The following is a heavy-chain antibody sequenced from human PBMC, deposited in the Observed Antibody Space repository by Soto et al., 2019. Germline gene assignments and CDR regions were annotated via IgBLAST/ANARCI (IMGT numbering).Heavy chain of an antibody. CDR1: GFSLSNARMG. CDR3: ARINPVYSYGSVRSYGMDV. V-gene: IGHV2-26*01. D-gene: IGHD5-18*01. J-gene: IGHJ6*02. Sequence: QVTLKESGPVLVKPTETLTLTCTVSGFSLSNARMGVSWIRQPPGKALEWLAHIFSNDEKSYSTSLKSRLTISKATSKSQVVLTMTNMDPVDTATYYCARINPVYSYGSVRSYGMDVWGQGTTVTVSS. CDR2: IFSNDEK.